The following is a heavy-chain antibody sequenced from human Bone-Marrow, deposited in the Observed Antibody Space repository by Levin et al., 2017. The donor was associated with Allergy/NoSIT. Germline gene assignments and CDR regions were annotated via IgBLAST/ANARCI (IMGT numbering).Heavy chain of an antibody. V-gene: IGHV3-23*01. CDR3: AKKKDPGGGSWVYFEH. J-gene: IGHJ4*02. CDR1: GFTFSSYV. Sequence: PGGSLRLSCAASGFTFSSYVVSWVRQAPGKGLEWVSHISTSGDDTYYADSVKGRFTISRDNSKNTVYLQMNSLRAEDTAIYYCAKKKDPGGGSWVYFEHWGQGTLVTVSS. D-gene: IGHD2-15*01. CDR2: ISTSGDDT.